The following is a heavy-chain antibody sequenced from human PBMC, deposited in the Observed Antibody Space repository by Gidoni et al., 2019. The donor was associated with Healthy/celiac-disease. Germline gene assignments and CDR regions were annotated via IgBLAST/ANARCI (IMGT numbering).Heavy chain of an antibody. J-gene: IGHJ4*02. D-gene: IGHD2-2*01. V-gene: IGHV4-34*01. CDR2: INHSGST. Sequence: QVQLQQWGAGLLKPSETLSLTCAVYGGSFSGYYWSWIRQPPGKGLEWIGEINHSGSTNYNPSLKSRVTISVDTSKNQFSLKLSSVTAADTAVYYCASRVGDIVVVPAAHFDYWGQGTLVTVSS. CDR3: ASRVGDIVVVPAAHFDY. CDR1: GGSFSGYY.